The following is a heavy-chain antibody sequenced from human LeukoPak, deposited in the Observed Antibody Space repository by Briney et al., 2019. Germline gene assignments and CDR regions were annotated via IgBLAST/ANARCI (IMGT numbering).Heavy chain of an antibody. CDR3: AGDKEATGNGRPNWFDP. CDR2: IFQRGYS. V-gene: IGHV4-38-2*01. D-gene: IGHD6-13*01. J-gene: IGHJ5*02. Sequence: SETMSLTCAVSGYSISSGYYWGWIRQPPGKGLQWIGSIFQRGYSYYNPSLKSRVTISVDTSRNQFSLKLSSVTAADTAVYYCAGDKEATGNGRPNWFDPWGQGTLVTVSS. CDR1: GYSISSGYY.